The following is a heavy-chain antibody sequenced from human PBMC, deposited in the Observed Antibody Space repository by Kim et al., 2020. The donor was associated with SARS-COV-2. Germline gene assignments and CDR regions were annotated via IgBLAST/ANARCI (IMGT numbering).Heavy chain of an antibody. J-gene: IGHJ3*02. D-gene: IGHD6-13*01. CDR2: IYPGDSDT. V-gene: IGHV5-51*01. CDR1: GYSFTSYW. CDR3: ARRMPAAAGVGDAFDI. Sequence: GESLKISCKGSGYSFTSYWIGWVRQMPGKGLEWMGIIYPGDSDTRYSPSFQGQVTISADKSISTAYLQWSSLKASDTAMYYCARRMPAAAGVGDAFDIWGQGTMVTVSS.